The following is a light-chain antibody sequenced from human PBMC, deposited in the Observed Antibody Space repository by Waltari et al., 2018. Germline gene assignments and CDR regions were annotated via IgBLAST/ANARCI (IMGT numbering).Light chain of an antibody. Sequence: QSALTQPRSVSGSPGQSVTISCTGTSSAVGGSNYVSWYQQPPGKAPKLMIYDVSKRPSGVPDRFSGSKSGNTASLTISGLQAEDEADYYCCSYAGSYTLVFGGGTKLTVL. CDR1: SSAVGGSNY. CDR2: DVS. CDR3: CSYAGSYTLV. J-gene: IGLJ2*01. V-gene: IGLV2-11*01.